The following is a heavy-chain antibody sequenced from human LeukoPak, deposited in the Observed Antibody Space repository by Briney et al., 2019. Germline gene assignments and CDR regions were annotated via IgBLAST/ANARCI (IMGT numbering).Heavy chain of an antibody. D-gene: IGHD2-15*01. V-gene: IGHV1-69*05. Sequence: ASVKVSCKASGGTFSSYAISWVRQAPGQGLEWMGGIIPIFGTANYAQNFQGRVTITTDESTSTAYMELSSLRSEDTAVYYCARGGADEAATYRGPLDYWGQGTLVTVSS. CDR1: GGTFSSYA. J-gene: IGHJ4*02. CDR2: IIPIFGTA. CDR3: ARGGADEAATYRGPLDY.